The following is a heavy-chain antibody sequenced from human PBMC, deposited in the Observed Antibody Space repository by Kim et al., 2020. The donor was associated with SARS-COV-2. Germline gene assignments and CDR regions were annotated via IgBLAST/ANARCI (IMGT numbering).Heavy chain of an antibody. D-gene: IGHD1-26*01. CDR2: ISSSGSTI. CDR1: GFTFSDYY. Sequence: GGSLRLSCAASGFTFSDYYMSWIRQAPGKGLEWVSYISSSGSTIYYADSVKGRFTISRDNAKNSLYLQMNSLRAEDTAVYYCARVRVQYIVGATTFKAFDIWGQGTMVTVSS. V-gene: IGHV3-11*01. CDR3: ARVRVQYIVGATTFKAFDI. J-gene: IGHJ3*02.